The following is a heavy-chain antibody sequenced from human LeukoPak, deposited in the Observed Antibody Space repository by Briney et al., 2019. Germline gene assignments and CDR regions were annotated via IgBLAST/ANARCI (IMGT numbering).Heavy chain of an antibody. Sequence: GESLKISCKASGYTFTNYWIGWVRQMPGKGLEWMGITYPADSDTRYSQSFQGQVTISADKSISTAYLQWSSLEASDTAIYYCARHKGFSSAWYADYWGQGTLVTVAS. V-gene: IGHV5-51*01. D-gene: IGHD6-19*01. J-gene: IGHJ4*02. CDR2: TYPADSDT. CDR3: ARHKGFSSAWYADY. CDR1: GYTFTNYW.